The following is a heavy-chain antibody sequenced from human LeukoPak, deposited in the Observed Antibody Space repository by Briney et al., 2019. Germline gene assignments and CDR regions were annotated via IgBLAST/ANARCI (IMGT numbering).Heavy chain of an antibody. V-gene: IGHV4-59*01. Sequence: TSSETLSLTCTVSGGSSSRYYWSWIRQPPGKGLEWIGYIYYSGSTNYNPSLKSRVTISVGTSKSHFSLRLSSVTAADTAVYYCARGTYSSPFDYWGQGTLVTVSS. CDR1: GGSSSRYY. J-gene: IGHJ4*02. CDR3: ARGTYSSPFDY. CDR2: IYYSGST. D-gene: IGHD1-26*01.